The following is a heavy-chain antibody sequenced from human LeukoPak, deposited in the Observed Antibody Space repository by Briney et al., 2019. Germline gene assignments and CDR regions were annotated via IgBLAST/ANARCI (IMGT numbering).Heavy chain of an antibody. CDR3: ARSGSSDAFDI. V-gene: IGHV3-21*01. CDR2: ISSSSSYI. J-gene: IGHJ3*02. CDR1: GFTFMTYT. Sequence: PGGSLRLSCAASGFTFMTYTMHWVRQAPGMGLEWVSSISSSSSYIFYADSVKGRFTISRDNAKNTLYLQMNSLRAEDTAVYYCARSGSSDAFDIWGQGTMVTVSS. D-gene: IGHD3-10*01.